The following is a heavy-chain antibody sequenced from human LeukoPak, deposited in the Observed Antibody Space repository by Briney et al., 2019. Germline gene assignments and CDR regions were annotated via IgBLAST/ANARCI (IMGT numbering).Heavy chain of an antibody. V-gene: IGHV4-30-4*01. D-gene: IGHD3-3*01. CDR1: TGSISSDGYY. CDR3: AREGRDFWSGSRGWFDP. J-gene: IGHJ5*02. Sequence: SETLSLTCTVSTGSISSDGYYWSWIRQPPGKGLEWIGYIHYSGSTFYNPSLKSRITISVDTSKNQFSLRLSSVTAADTAVYYCAREGRDFWSGSRGWFDPWGQGTLVTVSS. CDR2: IHYSGST.